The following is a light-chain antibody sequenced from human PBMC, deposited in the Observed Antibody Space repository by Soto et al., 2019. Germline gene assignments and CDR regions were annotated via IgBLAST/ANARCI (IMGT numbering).Light chain of an antibody. V-gene: IGKV3-11*01. CDR2: DAS. J-gene: IGKJ5*01. Sequence: PGERATLSCRASQSVSSYLAWYQQKPGQAPRLLIYDASNRATGIPARFSGSGSGTDFTLTISSLEPEDFAVYYCQQRLAFGQGTRLEIK. CDR1: QSVSSY. CDR3: QQRLA.